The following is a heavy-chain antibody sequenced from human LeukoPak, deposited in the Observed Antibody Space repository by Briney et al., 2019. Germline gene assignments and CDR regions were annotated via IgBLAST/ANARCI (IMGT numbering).Heavy chain of an antibody. Sequence: GGSLRLSCAASGFTFSSYGMHWVRQAPGKGLEWVAVISYDGSNKYYADSVKGRFTISRDNSKNTPYLQMNSLRAEDTAVYYCALAWYGIVPLDYWGQGTLVTVSS. CDR2: ISYDGSNK. CDR3: ALAWYGIVPLDY. V-gene: IGHV3-30*03. D-gene: IGHD6-13*01. CDR1: GFTFSSYG. J-gene: IGHJ4*02.